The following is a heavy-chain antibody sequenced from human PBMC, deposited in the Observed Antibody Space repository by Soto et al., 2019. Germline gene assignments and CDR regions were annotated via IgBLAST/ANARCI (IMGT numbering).Heavy chain of an antibody. Sequence: ASVKVSCKASGYTFTSYYMHWVRQAPGQGLEWMGIINPSGGSTSYAQKFQGRVTMTRDTSTSTVYMELSSLRSEDTAVYYCASRLYGDYAYYGMDVWGQGTTVTSP. D-gene: IGHD4-17*01. CDR2: INPSGGST. CDR3: ASRLYGDYAYYGMDV. V-gene: IGHV1-46*01. J-gene: IGHJ6*02. CDR1: GYTFTSYY.